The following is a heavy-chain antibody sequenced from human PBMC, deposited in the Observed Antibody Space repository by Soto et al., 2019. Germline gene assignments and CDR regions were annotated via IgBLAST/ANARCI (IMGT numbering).Heavy chain of an antibody. CDR2: INHSGST. Sequence: PSETLSLTCAVYGGSFSGYYWSWIRQPPGKGPEWIGEINHSGSTNYNPSLKSRVTISVDTSKNQFSLKLSSVTAADTAVYYCARVEYYDFWSGYSQHKTIYYGMDVWGQGTTVTVSS. D-gene: IGHD3-3*01. CDR3: ARVEYYDFWSGYSQHKTIYYGMDV. V-gene: IGHV4-34*01. CDR1: GGSFSGYY. J-gene: IGHJ6*02.